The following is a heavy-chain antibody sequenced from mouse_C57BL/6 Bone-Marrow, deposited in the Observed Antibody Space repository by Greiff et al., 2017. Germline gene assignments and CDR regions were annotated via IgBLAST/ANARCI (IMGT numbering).Heavy chain of an antibody. V-gene: IGHV3-8*01. J-gene: IGHJ1*03. CDR3: ARLTGTPLSFWYFDV. CDR1: GYSITSDY. D-gene: IGHD4-1*01. CDR2: ISYSGST. Sequence: EVQRVESGPGLAKPSQTLSLTCSVTGYSITSDYWNWIRKFPGNKLEYMGYISYSGSTYYNPSLKSRISITRDTSKNQYYLQLNSVTTEDTATYYGARLTGTPLSFWYFDVWGTGTTVTVSS.